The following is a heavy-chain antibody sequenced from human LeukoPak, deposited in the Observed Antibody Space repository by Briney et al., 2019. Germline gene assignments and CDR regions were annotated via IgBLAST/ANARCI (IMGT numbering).Heavy chain of an antibody. CDR1: GDSVSSNSAA. V-gene: IGHV6-1*01. Sequence: SQTLSLTCAISGDSVSSNSAAWNWIRQSPSRGLEWLGRTYYRSKWYNDYAVSVKSRITINPDTSKNQFSPQLNSVTPEDTAVYHCASSLWSGRPEYYFDYWGQGTLVTVSS. J-gene: IGHJ4*02. D-gene: IGHD3-3*01. CDR3: ASSLWSGRPEYYFDY. CDR2: TYYRSKWYN.